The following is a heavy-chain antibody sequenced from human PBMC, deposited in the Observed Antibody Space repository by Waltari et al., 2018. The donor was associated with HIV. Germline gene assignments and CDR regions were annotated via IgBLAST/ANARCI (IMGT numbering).Heavy chain of an antibody. J-gene: IGHJ6*02. CDR2: INPSGGST. Sequence: QVQLVQSGAEVKKPGASVKVSCKASGYTFTSYYMHWVRQAPGQGLEWMGIINPSGGSTSYAQKFQGRVTMTRDTSTSTVYMELSSLRSEDTAVYYCARTRYCSSTSCYIAHGMDVWGQGTTVTVSS. CDR3: ARTRYCSSTSCYIAHGMDV. V-gene: IGHV1-46*01. D-gene: IGHD2-2*02. CDR1: GYTFTSYY.